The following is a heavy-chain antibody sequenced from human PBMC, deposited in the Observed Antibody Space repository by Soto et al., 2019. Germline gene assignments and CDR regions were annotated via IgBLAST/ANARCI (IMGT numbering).Heavy chain of an antibody. J-gene: IGHJ4*02. CDR3: ARDDFWSGYHYFDY. D-gene: IGHD3-3*01. CDR1: GGSISSSSYY. V-gene: IGHV4-39*07. Sequence: SETLSLTCTVSGGSISSSSYYWGWIRQPPGKGLEWIGSIYYSGSTYYNPSLKSRVTISVDTSKNQFSLKLSSVTAADTAVYYCARDDFWSGYHYFDYWGQGTLVTVSS. CDR2: IYYSGST.